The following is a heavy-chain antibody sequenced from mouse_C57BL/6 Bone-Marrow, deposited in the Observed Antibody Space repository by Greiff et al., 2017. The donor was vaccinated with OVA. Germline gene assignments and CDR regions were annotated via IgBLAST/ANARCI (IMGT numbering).Heavy chain of an antibody. V-gene: IGHV5-16*01. CDR2: INYDGSST. J-gene: IGHJ1*03. CDR3: ARRGYRDFDV. CDR1: GFTFSDYY. D-gene: IGHD2-14*01. Sequence: EVQLQESEGGLVQPGSSMKLSCTASGFTFSDYYMAWVRQVPEKGLEWVANINYDGSSTYYLDSLKSRFIISRDNAKNILYLQMSSLKSEDTATYYCARRGYRDFDVWGTGTTGTVSS.